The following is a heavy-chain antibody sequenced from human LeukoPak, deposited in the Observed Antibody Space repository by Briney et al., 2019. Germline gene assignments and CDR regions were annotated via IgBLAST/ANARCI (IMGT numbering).Heavy chain of an antibody. CDR3: ARVLVDMVRGVRYMDV. Sequence: SVKVSFKASGGTFSSYAISWVRQAPGHGLEWMGGIIPIFGTANYAQKFQGRVTITADESTSTAYMELSSLRSEDTAVYYCARVLVDMVRGVRYMDVWGKGTTVTISS. CDR2: IIPIFGTA. V-gene: IGHV1-69*13. CDR1: GGTFSSYA. J-gene: IGHJ6*03. D-gene: IGHD3-10*01.